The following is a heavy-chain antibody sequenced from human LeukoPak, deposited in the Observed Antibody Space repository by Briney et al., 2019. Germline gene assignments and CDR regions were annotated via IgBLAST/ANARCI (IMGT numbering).Heavy chain of an antibody. CDR3: AREYGDYSFDY. CDR2: IWFDGSNI. V-gene: IGHV3-33*01. Sequence: PGGSLRLSCVASGFTFSNYGMHWVCQAPGKGLERVAIIWFDGSNIYYADSVKGRFTISRDNSKNTLFLQMNSLRAEDTAVYYCAREYGDYSFDYWGQGTLVTVSS. J-gene: IGHJ4*02. D-gene: IGHD4-17*01. CDR1: GFTFSNYG.